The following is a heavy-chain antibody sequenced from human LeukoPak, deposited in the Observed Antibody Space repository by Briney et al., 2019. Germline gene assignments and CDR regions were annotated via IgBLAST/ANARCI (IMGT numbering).Heavy chain of an antibody. CDR2: ISAYNGNT. CDR1: GYTFTSYG. Sequence: ASVKVSCKASGYTFTSYGISWVRQAPGQGLERMGWISAYNGNTNYAQKLQGRVTMTTDTSTSTDYMELRRLRSDDTAVYYCARDRSHWIFRVVIIDFDYWGQGTLVTVSS. D-gene: IGHD3-3*01. J-gene: IGHJ4*02. V-gene: IGHV1-18*01. CDR3: ARDRSHWIFRVVIIDFDY.